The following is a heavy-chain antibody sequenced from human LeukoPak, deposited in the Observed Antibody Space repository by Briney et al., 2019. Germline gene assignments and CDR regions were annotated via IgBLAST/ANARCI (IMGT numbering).Heavy chain of an antibody. D-gene: IGHD3-16*01. Sequence: PGWSLRLSCPASGFTFSNYAMHWVRQAPGKRLEYVSAISSNGGSTYYANSVKGRFTISRDKSKNTVYLKMGSLRGEDMAVYYCARETRRGDAFDIWGQGTMVTVSS. V-gene: IGHV3-64*01. CDR3: ARETRRGDAFDI. CDR1: GFTFSNYA. CDR2: ISSNGGST. J-gene: IGHJ3*02.